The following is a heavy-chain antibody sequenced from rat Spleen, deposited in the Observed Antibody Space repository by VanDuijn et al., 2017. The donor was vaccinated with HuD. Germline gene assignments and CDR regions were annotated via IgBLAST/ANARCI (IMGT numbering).Heavy chain of an antibody. CDR2: INDNGGST. D-gene: IGHD5-1*01. CDR1: GFTFNNYW. V-gene: IGHV5-31*01. CDR3: ARQNWELDYVMDA. Sequence: EVQLVESGGGLVQPGRSLKLSCVASGFTFNNYWMTWIRQAPGKGLEWIASINDNGGSTFYPDSVKDRFTISRDNAKSTLYLQMNSLRSEDTATYYCARQNWELDYVMDAWGQGASVTVSS. J-gene: IGHJ4*01.